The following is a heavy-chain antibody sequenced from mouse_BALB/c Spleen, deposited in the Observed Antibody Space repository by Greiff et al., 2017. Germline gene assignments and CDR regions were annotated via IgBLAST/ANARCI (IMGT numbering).Heavy chain of an antibody. D-gene: IGHD4-1*01. J-gene: IGHJ3*01. Sequence: EVKVEESGGGLVQPGGSMKLSCVASGFTFSNYWMNWVRQSPEKGLEWVAEIRLKSNNYATHYAESVKGRFTISRDDSKSSVYLQMNNLRAEDTGIYYCTRRDWERFAYWGQGTLVTVSA. CDR1: GFTFSNYW. CDR2: IRLKSNNYAT. V-gene: IGHV6-6*02. CDR3: TRRDWERFAY.